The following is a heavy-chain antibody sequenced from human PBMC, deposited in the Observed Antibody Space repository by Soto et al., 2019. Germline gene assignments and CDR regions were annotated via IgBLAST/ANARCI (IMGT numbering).Heavy chain of an antibody. CDR3: ASGGYELPASTRYYYYYMDV. D-gene: IGHD3-3*01. J-gene: IGHJ6*03. V-gene: IGHV4-59*01. CDR2: MYYSVTT. CDR1: GGSISGYY. Sequence: QVQLQESGPGVVKPSGTLSLTCNVSGGSISGYYWIWIRQPPGKGLEWIGDMYYSVTTNYNPSLKSRVTISLDTSKNQFSLKLNFVTPEDTAVYYCASGGYELPASTRYYYYYMDVWGKVTTVTVSS.